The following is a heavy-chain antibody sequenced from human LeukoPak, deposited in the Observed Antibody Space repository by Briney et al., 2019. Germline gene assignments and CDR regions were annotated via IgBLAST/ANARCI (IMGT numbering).Heavy chain of an antibody. D-gene: IGHD3-10*01. CDR3: ARDRLYYYGSGGMDV. CDR1: GFTFSSYS. CDR2: VSSSSSYI. J-gene: IGHJ6*02. V-gene: IGHV3-21*01. Sequence: PGGSLRLSCAASGFTFSSYSMNWVRPAPGKGLEWVSSVSSSSSYIYYADSVKGRFTISRDNAKNSLYLQMNSLRAEDTAVYYCARDRLYYYGSGGMDVWGQGTTVTVSS.